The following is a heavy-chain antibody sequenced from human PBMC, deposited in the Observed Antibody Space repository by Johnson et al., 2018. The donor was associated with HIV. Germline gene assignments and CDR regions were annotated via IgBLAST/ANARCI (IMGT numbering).Heavy chain of an antibody. J-gene: IGHJ3*02. CDR3: ARSNWAHFDAFDI. D-gene: IGHD7-27*01. CDR1: GFTFSSYG. Sequence: QVQLVESGGGVVQPGGSLRLSCAASGFTFSSYGLHWVRQAPGKGLQWVAFIRNDGSNEYYADSVKGRFTSSRDNSKNTLYLQMNSLRPEDSAVYYCARSNWAHFDAFDIWGQGTMVTVSS. V-gene: IGHV3-30*02. CDR2: IRNDGSNE.